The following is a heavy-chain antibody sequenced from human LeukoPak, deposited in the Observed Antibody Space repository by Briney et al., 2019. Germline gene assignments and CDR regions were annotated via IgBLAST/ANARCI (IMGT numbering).Heavy chain of an antibody. CDR3: ARDQEDTAIDY. V-gene: IGHV1-2*02. CDR1: GYTFTCYY. J-gene: IGHJ4*02. CDR2: INPNSGGT. Sequence: GASVKVSCKASGYTFTCYYMHWVQQAPGQGLEWMGWINPNSGGTNYAQKFQGRVTITRDTSISTAYMELSRLRSDDTAVYYCARDQEDTAIDYWGQGTLVTVSS. D-gene: IGHD5-18*01.